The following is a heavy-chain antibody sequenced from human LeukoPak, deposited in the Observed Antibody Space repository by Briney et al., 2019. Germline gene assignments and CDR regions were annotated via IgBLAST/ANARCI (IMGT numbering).Heavy chain of an antibody. CDR1: GGTFSSYA. D-gene: IGHD4-11*01. CDR3: ARDADYSNYFFVY. Sequence: GASVKVSCKASGGTFSSYAISWVRQAPGQGLEWMGGIILIFGTANYAQKFQGRVTITADESTSTAYMELSSLRSEDTAVYYCARDADYSNYFFVYWGQGTLVTVSS. CDR2: IILIFGTA. V-gene: IGHV1-69*13. J-gene: IGHJ4*02.